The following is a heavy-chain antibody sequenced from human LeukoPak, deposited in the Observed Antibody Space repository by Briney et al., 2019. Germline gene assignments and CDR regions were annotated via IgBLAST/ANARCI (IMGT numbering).Heavy chain of an antibody. V-gene: IGHV1-18*01. Sequence: ASVKVSCKASGYTFTRYGISWVRQAPGQGLEWMGRTSAPNGDTKYTQKFQGRVTMTTDTSTTTAYMELRSLTSDDTAVYYCVRDPGYFDSRGYYYFDAFDMWGQGTMVTVSS. D-gene: IGHD3-22*01. CDR1: GYTFTRYG. J-gene: IGHJ3*02. CDR2: TSAPNGDT. CDR3: VRDPGYFDSRGYYYFDAFDM.